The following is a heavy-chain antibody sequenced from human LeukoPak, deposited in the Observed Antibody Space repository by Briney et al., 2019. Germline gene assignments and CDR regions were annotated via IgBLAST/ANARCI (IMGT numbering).Heavy chain of an antibody. D-gene: IGHD5-12*01. CDR3: AATIVDIVATDNA. CDR2: IKQDGSEK. Sequence: PGGSLRLSCAASGFTFSSYWMSWVRQAPGKGLEWVANIKQDGSEKYYVDSVKGRFTISRDNAKSSLYLQMNSLRAEDTAVYYCAATIVDIVATDNAWGQGTLVTVSS. J-gene: IGHJ4*02. V-gene: IGHV3-7*01. CDR1: GFTFSSYW.